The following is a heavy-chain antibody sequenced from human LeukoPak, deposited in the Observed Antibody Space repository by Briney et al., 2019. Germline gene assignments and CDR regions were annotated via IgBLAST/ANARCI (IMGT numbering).Heavy chain of an antibody. J-gene: IGHJ3*02. CDR1: GFTFDDYA. CDR3: AKDYGAYYYGSGIDI. D-gene: IGHD3-10*01. Sequence: PGGSLRLSCAASGFTFDDYAMHWVRQAPGKGLEWVSGISWNSGSIGYADSVKGRFTISRDNAKNSLYLQMNSLRAEDMALYYCAKDYGAYYYGSGIDIWGQGTMVTVSS. V-gene: IGHV3-9*03. CDR2: ISWNSGSI.